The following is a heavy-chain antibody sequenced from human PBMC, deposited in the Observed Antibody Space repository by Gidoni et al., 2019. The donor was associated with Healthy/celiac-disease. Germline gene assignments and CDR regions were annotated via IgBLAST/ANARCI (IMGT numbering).Heavy chain of an antibody. J-gene: IGHJ6*02. V-gene: IGHV3-21*01. CDR1: GFTLSSYT. CDR3: ARDFGGYSYGLRYYYYYGMDV. Sequence: EVQLVESGGGLVKPGGSLRLSCAASGFTLSSYTMNWVRQAPGKGLEWVSSISSSSSYIYYADSVKGRFTISRDNAKNSLYLQMNSLRAEDTAVYYCARDFGGYSYGLRYYYYYGMDVWGQGTTVTVSS. D-gene: IGHD5-18*01. CDR2: ISSSSSYI.